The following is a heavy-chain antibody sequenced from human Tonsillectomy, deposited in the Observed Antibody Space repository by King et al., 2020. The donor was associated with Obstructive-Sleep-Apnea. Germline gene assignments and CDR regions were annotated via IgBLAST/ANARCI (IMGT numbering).Heavy chain of an antibody. CDR2: ISSSSSST. Sequence: VQLVESGGGLVKPGGSLRLSCAASGFTFSDYYMSWIRQAPGKGLEWVSYISSSSSSTNYADSVKGRFTISSENAKNSLYLQMNSLRAEDTAVYYCARDDVFVYGMDVWGQGTTVTVSS. J-gene: IGHJ6*02. V-gene: IGHV3-11*06. CDR1: GFTFSDYY. D-gene: IGHD2-21*01. CDR3: ARDDVFVYGMDV.